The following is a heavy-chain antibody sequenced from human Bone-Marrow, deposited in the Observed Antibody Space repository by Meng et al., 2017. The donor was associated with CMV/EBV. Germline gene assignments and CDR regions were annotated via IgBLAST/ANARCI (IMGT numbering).Heavy chain of an antibody. J-gene: IGHJ6*01. V-gene: IGHV1-69*05. CDR1: GGTLSSDG. Sequence: SVNVSCKASGGTLSSDGISWVRQAPGQGLEWMGGIIPIFGTTNYQQKFLGRISISTDEPITTVYMELSSLISEDTAVYYCAREANRPTYSRSWPSDGMDVWGQGTTVTASS. CDR3: AREANRPTYSRSWPSDGMDV. CDR2: IIPIFGTT. D-gene: IGHD6-13*01.